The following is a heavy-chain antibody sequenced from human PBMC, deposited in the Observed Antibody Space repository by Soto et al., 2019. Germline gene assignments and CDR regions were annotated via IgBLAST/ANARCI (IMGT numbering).Heavy chain of an antibody. J-gene: IGHJ4*02. CDR2: ISYDGSNK. Sequence: VGSLRLSCAASGFTFSSYGMHWVRQAPGKGLEWVAVISYDGSNKYYADSVKGRFTISRGNSKNTLYLQMNSLRAEDTAVYYCAKPPGPLYCSGGSCYSDYFDYWGQGTLVTVSS. D-gene: IGHD2-15*01. CDR3: AKPPGPLYCSGGSCYSDYFDY. CDR1: GFTFSSYG. V-gene: IGHV3-30*18.